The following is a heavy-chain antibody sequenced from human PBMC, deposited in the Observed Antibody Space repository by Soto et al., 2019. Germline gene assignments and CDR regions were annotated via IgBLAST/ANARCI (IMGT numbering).Heavy chain of an antibody. CDR1: SGSISSSNW. CDR3: ASIRSRYYYMDV. CDR2: IYHSGST. V-gene: IGHV4-4*02. Sequence: SETLSLTCAVSSGSISSSNWWSWVRQPPGKGLEWIGEIYHSGSTNYNPSLKSRVTISVDKSKNQFSLKLSSVTAADTAVYYCASIRSRYYYMDVWGKGTTVTVSS. D-gene: IGHD4-17*01. J-gene: IGHJ6*03.